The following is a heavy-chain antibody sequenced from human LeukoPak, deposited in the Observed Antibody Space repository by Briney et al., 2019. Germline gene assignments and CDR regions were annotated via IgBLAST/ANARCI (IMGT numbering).Heavy chain of an antibody. CDR3: ARVRSLRGIYYMDV. V-gene: IGHV3-48*03. J-gene: IGHJ6*03. Sequence: PGGSLRLSCAASGFTFSSYEMNWVRQAPGKGLEWVSYISSSGSTIYYADSVKGRFTISRDNAKNSLYLQMNSLRAEDTAVYYCARVRSLRGIYYMDVWGKGTTVTISS. CDR1: GFTFSSYE. CDR2: ISSSGSTI. D-gene: IGHD3-10*01.